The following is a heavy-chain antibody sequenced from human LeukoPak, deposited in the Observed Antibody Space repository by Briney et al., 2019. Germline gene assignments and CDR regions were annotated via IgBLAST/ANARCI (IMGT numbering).Heavy chain of an antibody. CDR3: ARSLRRDSGYDKTYCGGDCYPEPSFDY. J-gene: IGHJ4*02. V-gene: IGHV1-2*02. CDR1: GYTFTGYY. D-gene: IGHD2-21*02. Sequence: ASVKVSCKASGYTFTGYYMHWVRQAPGQGLEWMGWINPNSGGTNYAQKFQGRVTMTRDTSISTAYMELSRLRSDDTAVYYCARSLRRDSGYDKTYCGGDCYPEPSFDYWGQGTLVTVSS. CDR2: INPNSGGT.